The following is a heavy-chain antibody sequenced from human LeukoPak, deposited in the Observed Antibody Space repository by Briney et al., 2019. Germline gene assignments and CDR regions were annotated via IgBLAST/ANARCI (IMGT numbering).Heavy chain of an antibody. D-gene: IGHD3-10*01. CDR1: GYTFTNYY. CDR3: AREAYDSGSFRTDYYYMDV. V-gene: IGHV1-46*01. Sequence: ASVKVSCKASGYTFTNYYIHWVRQAPGQGLEWMGLINPGGDNTNYAQNFQGRVTMTRNTSISTAYMELSSLRSEDTAVYYCAREAYDSGSFRTDYYYMDVWGKGTTVTISS. J-gene: IGHJ6*03. CDR2: INPGGDNT.